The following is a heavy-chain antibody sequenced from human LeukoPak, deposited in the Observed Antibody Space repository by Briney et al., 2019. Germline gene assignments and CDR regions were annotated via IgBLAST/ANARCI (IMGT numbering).Heavy chain of an antibody. J-gene: IGHJ4*02. V-gene: IGHV3-48*04. CDR1: GFTFSSYS. D-gene: IGHD5-18*01. CDR2: ISSSSSTI. Sequence: GGSLRLSCAVSGFTFSSYSMNWVRRAPGKGLEWVSYISSSSSTIYYADSVKGRFTISRDNAKNSLYLQMNSLGAEDTAVYYCARDQGGGYSYGWQSFDYWGQGTLVTVSS. CDR3: ARDQGGGYSYGWQSFDY.